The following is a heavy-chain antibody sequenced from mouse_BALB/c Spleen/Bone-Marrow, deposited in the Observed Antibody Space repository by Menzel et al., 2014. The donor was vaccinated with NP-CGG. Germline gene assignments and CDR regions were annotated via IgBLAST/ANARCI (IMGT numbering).Heavy chain of an antibody. CDR2: IDPANGNT. CDR3: ARYYYGSSLFAY. D-gene: IGHD1-1*01. CDR1: GFTIKDTY. Sequence: EVQLQKSGEEHVTPGASVKMTSTASGFTIKDTYMYWVKQRPEQGLEWIGRIDPANGNTKYDPKFQDKATITADTSSNTAYLQLSSLTSEDTAVYYCARYYYGSSLFAYWGQGTLVTVSA. V-gene: IGHV14-3*02. J-gene: IGHJ3*01.